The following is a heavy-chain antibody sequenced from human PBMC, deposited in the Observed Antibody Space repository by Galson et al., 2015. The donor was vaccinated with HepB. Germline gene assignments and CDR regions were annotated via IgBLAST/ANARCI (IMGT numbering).Heavy chain of an antibody. Sequence: SLRLSCAVSGFTFRNYAMSWVRQAPGKGLEWVSGISGSGGNTYYADSVKGRFTISRDNSKNTLYLQVNSLRVEDTAIYYCTKDAGYCSSSTCKYMSAFDYWGQGTLVTVSS. CDR2: ISGSGGNT. CDR1: GFTFRNYA. D-gene: IGHD2-2*01. V-gene: IGHV3-23*01. CDR3: TKDAGYCSSSTCKYMSAFDY. J-gene: IGHJ4*02.